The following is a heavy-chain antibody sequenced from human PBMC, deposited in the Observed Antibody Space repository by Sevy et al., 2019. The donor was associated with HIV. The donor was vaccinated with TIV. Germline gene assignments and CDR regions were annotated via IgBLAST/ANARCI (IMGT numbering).Heavy chain of an antibody. CDR2: FDPEDGET. J-gene: IGHJ6*02. CDR3: ATLDFWSDYPFYGVDV. V-gene: IGHV1-24*01. CDR1: GYTLSKLP. D-gene: IGHD3-3*01. Sequence: ASVKVSCKVSGYTLSKLPMHWVRQAPGEGLEWMGGFDPEDGETIYAQKFQGRVIMTEDTSSDTAYMELSSLRSEDTAVYYCATLDFWSDYPFYGVDVWGQGTTVTVSS.